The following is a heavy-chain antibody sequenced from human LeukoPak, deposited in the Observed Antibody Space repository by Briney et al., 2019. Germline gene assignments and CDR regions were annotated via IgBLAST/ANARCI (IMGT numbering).Heavy chain of an antibody. J-gene: IGHJ3*02. D-gene: IGHD3-10*01. V-gene: IGHV4-61*01. CDR1: GGSVSSGNYY. Sequence: SETLSLTCTVSGGSVSSGNYYWSWIRQPPGKGLEWIGYIYYSGSTNYNPSLKSRVTISVDTSKNQFSLKLSSVTAADTAVYYCARGGGYYYGSGSPAGAFDIWGQGTMVTVSS. CDR3: ARGGGYYYGSGSPAGAFDI. CDR2: IYYSGST.